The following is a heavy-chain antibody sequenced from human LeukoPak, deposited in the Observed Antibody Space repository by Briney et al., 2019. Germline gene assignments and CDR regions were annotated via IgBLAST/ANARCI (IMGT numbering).Heavy chain of an antibody. D-gene: IGHD3-9*01. J-gene: IGHJ4*02. CDR2: IYTSEST. Sequence: SETLSLTCTVSGGSISSYYWSWIRQPAGKGLEWIGRIYTSESTNYNPSLKSRVTMSVDTSKNQFSLKLSSVTAADTAVYYCASQYYDILTGYYYFDYWGQGTLVTVSS. CDR3: ASQYYDILTGYYYFDY. V-gene: IGHV4-4*07. CDR1: GGSISSYY.